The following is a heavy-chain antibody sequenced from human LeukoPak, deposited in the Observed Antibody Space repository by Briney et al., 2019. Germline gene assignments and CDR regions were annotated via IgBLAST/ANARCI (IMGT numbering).Heavy chain of an antibody. CDR3: AKGVSRGVDPTGLEY. J-gene: IGHJ4*02. D-gene: IGHD1-1*01. CDR2: ISYDGSDR. CDR1: GFTFSSYG. Sequence: SGGSLRLSCVASGFTFSSYGMHWVRQAPGKGPEWVAVISYDGSDRYYANFVKGRFTISRDNPKNTLFLQTNSMRPEDTAVYHCAKGVSRGVDPTGLEYWGQGTLVTVSS. V-gene: IGHV3-30*18.